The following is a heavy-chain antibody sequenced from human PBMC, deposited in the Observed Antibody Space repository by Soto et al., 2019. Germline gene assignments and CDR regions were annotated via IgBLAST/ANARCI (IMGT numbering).Heavy chain of an antibody. D-gene: IGHD2-2*02. CDR1: MTIGVG. V-gene: IGHV2-5*02. CDR2: IYWDDDK. J-gene: IGHJ4*02. Sequence: MTIGVGVGWIRQPPEKALEWLAVIYWDDDKGYSPSLKSRLTVTKDTSKNQVVLTMTNMDPVDTATYYCAHFGYTSGAIDYWGQGTLVTVSS. CDR3: AHFGYTSGAIDY.